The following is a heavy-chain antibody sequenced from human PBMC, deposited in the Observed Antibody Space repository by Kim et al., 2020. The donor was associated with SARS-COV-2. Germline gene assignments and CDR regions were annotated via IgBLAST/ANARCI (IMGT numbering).Heavy chain of an antibody. V-gene: IGHV4-34*01. D-gene: IGHD4-4*01. Sequence: GSTDYNPSLRSRVTRSVDTAKNQFSLRLSSVTAADTAVYYCARGLGVTDVWGQGTTVIVSS. CDR2: GST. CDR3: ARGLGVTDV. J-gene: IGHJ6*02.